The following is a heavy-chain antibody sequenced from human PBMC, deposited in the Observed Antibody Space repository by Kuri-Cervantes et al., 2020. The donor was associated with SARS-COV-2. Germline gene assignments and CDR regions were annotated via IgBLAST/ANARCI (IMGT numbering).Heavy chain of an antibody. CDR3: ARDRPEVVPLYYFNS. J-gene: IGHJ4*02. Sequence: GESLKISCAASGFTFSSYGMHWVRQAPGKGLEWVAVIWYDGSNKYYADSVEGRFTISRDNSKNTLYLQMNSLRAEDTAVYYCARDRPEVVPLYYFNSWGQGTLVTVSS. CDR2: IWYDGSNK. CDR1: GFTFSSYG. D-gene: IGHD3-22*01. V-gene: IGHV3-33*01.